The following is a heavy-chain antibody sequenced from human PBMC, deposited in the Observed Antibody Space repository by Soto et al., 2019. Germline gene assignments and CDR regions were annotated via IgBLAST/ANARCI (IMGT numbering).Heavy chain of an antibody. V-gene: IGHV1-69*01. CDR2: LIPIFGTA. CDR1: GGTFSSYA. Sequence: QVQLVQSGAEVKKPGSSVKVSCKASGGTFSSYAISWVRQAPGQGLEWMGGLIPIFGTANYAQKFQGRVTITADESTSTAYRELSSLRAEDTAVYDCARQSSPGECGRGYLDYWGQGTLVTVSS. J-gene: IGHJ4*02. D-gene: IGHD3-3*01. CDR3: ARQSSPGECGRGYLDY.